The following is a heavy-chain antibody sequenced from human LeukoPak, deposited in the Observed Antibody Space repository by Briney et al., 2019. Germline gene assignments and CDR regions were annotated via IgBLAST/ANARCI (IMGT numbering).Heavy chain of an antibody. CDR1: GFTFSSYS. J-gene: IGHJ6*03. V-gene: IGHV3-21*01. D-gene: IGHD5-12*01. CDR2: ISSSSSYI. CDR3: AREGGYDSLYYYMDV. Sequence: GGSLRLSCAASGFTFSSYSMNWVRQAPGKGLEWVSSISSSSSYIYYADSVKGRFTISRDNAKNSLYLQMNSLRAEDTAVYYCAREGGYDSLYYYMDVWGKGTTVTVSS.